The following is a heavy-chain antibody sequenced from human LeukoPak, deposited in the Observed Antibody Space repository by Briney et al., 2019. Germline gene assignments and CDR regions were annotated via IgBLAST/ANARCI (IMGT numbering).Heavy chain of an antibody. CDR3: ARDHSYYDFWSGYPYYYYYYMDV. V-gene: IGHV1-2*02. J-gene: IGHJ6*03. Sequence: GASVTVSCKASGYTFTGYYMHWVRQAPGQGLEWMGWINPNSGGTNYAQKFQGRVTMTRDTSISTAYMELSRLRSDDTAVYYCARDHSYYDFWSGYPYYYYYYMDVWGKGTTVTVSS. D-gene: IGHD3-3*01. CDR1: GYTFTGYY. CDR2: INPNSGGT.